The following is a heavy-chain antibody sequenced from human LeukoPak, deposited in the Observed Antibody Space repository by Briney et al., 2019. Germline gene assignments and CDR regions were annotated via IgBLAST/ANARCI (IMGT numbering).Heavy chain of an antibody. CDR2: MNPNSGNT. CDR3: ARGLIVTYYYDSSGYKIDYYYMDV. V-gene: IGHV1-8*03. CDR1: GYTFTSYD. Sequence: ASVKVSCKASGYTFTSYDINWVRQATGQGLEWMGWMNPNSGNTGYAQEFQGRVTITRNTSISTAYMELSSLRSEDTAVYYCARGLIVTYYYDSSGYKIDYYYMDVWGKGTTVTVSS. D-gene: IGHD3-22*01. J-gene: IGHJ6*03.